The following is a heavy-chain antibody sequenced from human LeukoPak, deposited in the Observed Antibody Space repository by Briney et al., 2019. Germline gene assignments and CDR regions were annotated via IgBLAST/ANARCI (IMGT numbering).Heavy chain of an antibody. CDR1: GFTFSSYA. V-gene: IGHV3-23*01. D-gene: IGHD2-21*02. J-gene: IGHJ5*02. CDR2: ISGSGGST. CDR3: AKDLAMTPTYGSDP. Sequence: GGSLRLSCAASGFTFSSYAMSWVRQAPGKGLEWVSAISGSGGSTYYADSVKGRFTISRDNPKNTLYLQMNSLRAEDTAVYYCAKDLAMTPTYGSDPWGQGTLVNVSS.